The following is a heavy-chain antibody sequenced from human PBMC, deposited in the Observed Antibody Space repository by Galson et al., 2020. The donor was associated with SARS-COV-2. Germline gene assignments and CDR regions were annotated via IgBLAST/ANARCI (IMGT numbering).Heavy chain of an antibody. V-gene: IGHV3-7*01. J-gene: IGHJ4*02. D-gene: IGHD1-20*01. CDR2: MKPDGTER. Sequence: GGSLRLSCSASGFTLGNYWMSWIRQTPAKVLQWVAHMKPDGTERYYVDSVKGRFTISRDDTKKSLYLQMDSLRVDDTAVYYCVIDNAWGQGILVTVSS. CDR3: VIDNA. CDR1: GFTLGNYW.